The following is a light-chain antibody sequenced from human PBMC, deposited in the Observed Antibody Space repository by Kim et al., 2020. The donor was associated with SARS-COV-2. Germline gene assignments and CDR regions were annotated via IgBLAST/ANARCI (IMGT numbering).Light chain of an antibody. CDR3: LQHNSYPRT. Sequence: ASVGDRVTITCRASQDISIYFAWFQQKPGQVPKRLIYAASSLQFGAPSRFSGSGSGTEFTLTISSLQPEDFATYYCLQHNSYPRTFGQGTKVDIK. V-gene: IGKV1-17*03. CDR2: AAS. CDR1: QDISIY. J-gene: IGKJ1*01.